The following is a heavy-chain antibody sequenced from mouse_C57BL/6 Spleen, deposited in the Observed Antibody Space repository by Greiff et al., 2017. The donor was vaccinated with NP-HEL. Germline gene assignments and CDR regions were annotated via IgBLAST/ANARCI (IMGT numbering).Heavy chain of an antibody. V-gene: IGHV1-42*01. CDR3: ARWAGY. J-gene: IGHJ2*01. CDR2: INPSTGGT. CDR1: GYSFTGYY. Sequence: VKLMESGPELVKPGASVKISCKASGYSFTGYYMNWVKQSPEKSLEWIGEINPSTGGTTYNQKFKAKATLTVDKSSSTAYMQLKSLTSEDSAVYYCARWAGYWGQGTTLTVSS.